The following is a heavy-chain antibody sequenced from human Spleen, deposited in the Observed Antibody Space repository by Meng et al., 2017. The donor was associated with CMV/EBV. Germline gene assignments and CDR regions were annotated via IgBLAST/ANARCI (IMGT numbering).Heavy chain of an antibody. J-gene: IGHJ5*02. Sequence: SGYTFTGYYMHWERQAPGHGLEWMGWINPNSGGTNCAQKFQGRVTMTRDTSISTAYMELSRLRSDDTAVYYCARGPLWPDEDNWFDLWGQGTLVTVSS. CDR1: GYTFTGYY. CDR3: ARGPLWPDEDNWFDL. CDR2: INPNSGGT. V-gene: IGHV1-2*02. D-gene: IGHD2-21*01.